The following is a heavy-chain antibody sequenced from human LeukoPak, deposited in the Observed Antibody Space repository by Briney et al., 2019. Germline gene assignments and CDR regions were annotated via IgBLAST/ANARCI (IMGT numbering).Heavy chain of an antibody. Sequence: LSGGSLRLSCAASGFTFSSYAMTWVRQAPGKGLEWVSGISGSGGNTYYADSVRGRLSISRDNSKNTLYLQMNSLRAEDTAVYYCATHAPGRDWCFDLWGRGTLVTVSS. J-gene: IGHJ2*01. V-gene: IGHV3-23*01. CDR2: ISGSGGNT. CDR1: GFTFSSYA. CDR3: ATHAPGRDWCFDL.